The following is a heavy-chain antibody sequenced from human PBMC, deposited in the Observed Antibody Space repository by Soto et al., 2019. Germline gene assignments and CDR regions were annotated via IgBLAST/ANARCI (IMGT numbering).Heavy chain of an antibody. Sequence: GGSLRLSCAASGFNFRHYAIRWVRQAPEKGLEWVSAISGGAGYTYYAESVKGRFTISRDHSKNTVDLQMNRLRTEDTAVYFCAKEDGNIAEVGTWVYWAQGTLVTVS. CDR1: GFNFRHYA. V-gene: IGHV3-23*01. CDR2: ISGGAGYT. CDR3: AKEDGNIAEVGTWVY. J-gene: IGHJ4*02. D-gene: IGHD6-19*01.